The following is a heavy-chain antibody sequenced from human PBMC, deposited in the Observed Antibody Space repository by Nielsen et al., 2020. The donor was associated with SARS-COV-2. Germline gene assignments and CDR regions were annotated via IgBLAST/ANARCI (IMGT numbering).Heavy chain of an antibody. CDR3: ASSSWYRGFFDY. CDR2: ISGYNGNT. Sequence: ASVKVSCKASGYTFISYGISWVRQAPGQGLEWMGWISGYNGNTNYVQKFQGRVTMTTDTSTSTVYMELSSLRSEDTAVYYCASSSWYRGFFDYWGQGTLVTVSS. CDR1: GYTFISYG. J-gene: IGHJ4*02. D-gene: IGHD6-13*01. V-gene: IGHV1-18*01.